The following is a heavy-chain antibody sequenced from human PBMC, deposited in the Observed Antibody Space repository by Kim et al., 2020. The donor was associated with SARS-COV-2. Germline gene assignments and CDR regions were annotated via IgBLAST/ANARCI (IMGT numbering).Heavy chain of an antibody. V-gene: IGHV1-46*01. CDR2: INPSGGST. Sequence: ASVKVSCKASGYTFTSYYMHWVRQAPGQGLEWMGIINPSGGSTSYAQKFQGRVTMTRDTSTSTVYMELSSLRSEDTAVYYCARDRRYYYDSSGYYHDYWGQGTLVTVSS. J-gene: IGHJ4*02. D-gene: IGHD3-22*01. CDR3: ARDRRYYYDSSGYYHDY. CDR1: GYTFTSYY.